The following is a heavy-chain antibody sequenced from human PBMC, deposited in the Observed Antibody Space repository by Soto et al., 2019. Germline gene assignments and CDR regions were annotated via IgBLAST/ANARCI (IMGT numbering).Heavy chain of an antibody. CDR2: IYHSGST. Sequence: SETLSLTCAVSGGSISSSNWWSWVRQPPGKGLEWIGEIYHSGSTNYNPSLKSRVTISVDKSKNQYSLKLSSVTAADTAVYYCATYLGRYYYDSSGYSDYWGQGSLVTVSS. D-gene: IGHD3-22*01. V-gene: IGHV4-4*02. CDR3: ATYLGRYYYDSSGYSDY. CDR1: GGSISSSNW. J-gene: IGHJ4*02.